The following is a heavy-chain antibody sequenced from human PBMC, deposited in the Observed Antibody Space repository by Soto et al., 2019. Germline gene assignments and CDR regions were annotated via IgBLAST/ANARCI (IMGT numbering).Heavy chain of an antibody. D-gene: IGHD3-10*01. V-gene: IGHV4-4*02. Sequence: PSETLSLTCAVSGGSISSSNWWSWARQPPGKGLEWIGEIYHSGSTNYNPSLKSRVTISVDKSKNQFSLKLSSVTAADTAVYYCARGSDMVRGVIRYYYYYYGMDVWGQGTTVTVSS. J-gene: IGHJ6*02. CDR1: GGSISSSNW. CDR3: ARGSDMVRGVIRYYYYYYGMDV. CDR2: IYHSGST.